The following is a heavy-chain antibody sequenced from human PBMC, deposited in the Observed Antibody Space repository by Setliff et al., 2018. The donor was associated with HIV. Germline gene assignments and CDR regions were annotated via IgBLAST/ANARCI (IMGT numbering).Heavy chain of an antibody. V-gene: IGHV4-4*08. J-gene: IGHJ5*02. Sequence: PSETLSLTCAVYGGSFSGYYWSWIRQPPGKGLEWIGRIYTSGSTYYNPSLKSRVTISVDTSKNQFSLKLSSVTAADTAVYYCARVSPWFDPWGQGTLVTVS. CDR3: ARVSPWFDP. CDR2: IYTSGST. CDR1: GGSFSGYY.